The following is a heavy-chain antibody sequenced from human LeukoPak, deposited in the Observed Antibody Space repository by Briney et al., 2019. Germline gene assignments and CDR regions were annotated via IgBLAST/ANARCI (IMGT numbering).Heavy chain of an antibody. CDR3: TREVVVPAVPPYNWFDP. D-gene: IGHD2-2*01. CDR2: INPNSGNT. V-gene: IGHV1-8*02. CDR1: GYTFTNYD. J-gene: IGHJ5*02. Sequence: ASVKVSCKASGYTFTNYDINWVRQATGQGLEWMGWINPNSGNTGYARKFQGRVTITRNTSISTAYMELSSLRSEDTAVYYCTREVVVPAVPPYNWFDPWGQGTLVTVSS.